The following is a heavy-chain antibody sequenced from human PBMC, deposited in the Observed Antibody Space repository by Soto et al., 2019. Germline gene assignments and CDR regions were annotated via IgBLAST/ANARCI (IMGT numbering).Heavy chain of an antibody. Sequence: QVQLQESGPGLVKPSQTLSLTCTVSGGSISSGGYYWSWIRQHPGKGLEWIGYIYYSGSTYYNPSLKSRVTISVDTSKNQFSLKLSSVTAADTAVYYCARSQTSITIFGVVTNSMDVWGQGTTVTVSS. CDR3: ARSQTSITIFGVVTNSMDV. CDR2: IYYSGST. V-gene: IGHV4-31*03. D-gene: IGHD3-3*01. J-gene: IGHJ6*02. CDR1: GGSISSGGYY.